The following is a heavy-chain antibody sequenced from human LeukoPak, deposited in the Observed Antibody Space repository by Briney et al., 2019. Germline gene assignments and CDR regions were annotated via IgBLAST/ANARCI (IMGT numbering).Heavy chain of an antibody. CDR1: GFTVSSKY. CDR2: IYSGGST. Sequence: AGGSLRLSCAASGFTVSSKYMSWVRQAPGKGLEWVSVIYSGGSTYYADSVKGRFTISRDNPNNTLDLQMNSLRAEDTAVYYCARVLWFGGFFFDYWGQGTLVTVSS. D-gene: IGHD3-10*01. J-gene: IGHJ4*02. CDR3: ARVLWFGGFFFDY. V-gene: IGHV3-53*01.